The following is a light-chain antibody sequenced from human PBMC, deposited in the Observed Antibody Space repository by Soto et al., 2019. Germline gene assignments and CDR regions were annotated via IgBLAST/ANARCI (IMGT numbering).Light chain of an antibody. J-gene: IGKJ4*01. CDR1: QSVSNDF. Sequence: EIVLTQSPGILSLSPGQRVTLSCRASQSVSNDFLAWYQQKPGQAPRLLIYGASTRATDVPDRFSGSGSGADFTLTISSLEPEDFAIYYCQQRSNWPLTFGGGTKVDI. CDR2: GAS. V-gene: IGKV3D-20*02. CDR3: QQRSNWPLT.